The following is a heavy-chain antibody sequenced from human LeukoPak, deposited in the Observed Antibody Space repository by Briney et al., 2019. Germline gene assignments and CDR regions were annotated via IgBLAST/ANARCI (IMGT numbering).Heavy chain of an antibody. V-gene: IGHV4-39*01. CDR2: IYYSGST. CDR1: GASFSSSTYY. J-gene: IGHJ4*02. CDR3: ARHEGGISATGTRPFDY. Sequence: SETLSLTCTVSGASFSSSTYYWGWIRQPPGKWLEWIGSIYYSGSTYYNPSLKSRVTMSVDTSKNQFSLKLSSVTAADTAVYYCARHEGGISATGTRPFDYWGQGTLVTVSS. D-gene: IGHD6-13*01.